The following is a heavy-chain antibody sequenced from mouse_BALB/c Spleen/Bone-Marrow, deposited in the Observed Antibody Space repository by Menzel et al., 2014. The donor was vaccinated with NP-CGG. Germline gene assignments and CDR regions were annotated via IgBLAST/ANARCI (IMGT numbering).Heavy chain of an antibody. Sequence: VQLQQSGAELVTPGAPVKLSCKASGYTFTDYWMNWVKQRPGRGLEWIGRIDPSDSDTHYNQKFKGKTTLTVDKSPTTAYTQLSNLTSEDSAVYYCARTAYWGQGTLVTVSA. V-gene: IGHV1-69*01. CDR2: IDPSDSDT. CDR3: ARTAY. CDR1: GYTFTDYW. J-gene: IGHJ3*01.